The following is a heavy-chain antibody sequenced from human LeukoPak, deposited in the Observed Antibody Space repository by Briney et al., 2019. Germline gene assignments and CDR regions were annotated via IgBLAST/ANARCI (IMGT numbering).Heavy chain of an antibody. CDR2: IIPIFGTA. J-gene: IGHJ4*02. CDR1: GGTFSSYA. V-gene: IGHV1-69*05. CDR3: ARVSSSWSDY. Sequence: SVKVSCKASGGTFSSYAISWVRQAPGQGLEWMGGIIPIFGTANYAQKLQGRVTMTTDTSTSTAYMELRSLRSDDTAVYYCARVSSSWSDYWGQGTLVTVSS. D-gene: IGHD6-13*01.